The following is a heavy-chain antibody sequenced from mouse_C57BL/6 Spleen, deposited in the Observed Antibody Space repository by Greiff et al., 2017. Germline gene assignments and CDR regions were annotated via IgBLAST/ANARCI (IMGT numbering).Heavy chain of an antibody. CDR3: ARWGLYAMDY. V-gene: IGHV1-76*01. Sequence: VQLQQSGAELVRPGASVKLSCKASGYTFTDYYINWVKQRPGQGLEWITRIYPGSGNTYYNEKFTGKATLTAEKSSSTAYMQLSSLTSEDSAVYFCARWGLYAMDYWGQGTSVTVSS. J-gene: IGHJ4*01. CDR1: GYTFTDYY. CDR2: IYPGSGNT. D-gene: IGHD3-3*01.